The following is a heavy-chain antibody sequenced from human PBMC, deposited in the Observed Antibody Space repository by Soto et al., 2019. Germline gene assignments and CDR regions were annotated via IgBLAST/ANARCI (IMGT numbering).Heavy chain of an antibody. J-gene: IGHJ4*02. D-gene: IGHD3-16*01. V-gene: IGHV1-18*01. CDR2: ISGYDGST. CDR1: GYSFSSYG. CDR3: ARDVGRLPGGCGSCAVAD. Sequence: QVQLVQSGAEVKEPGASVKVSCKTSGYSFSSYGISWVRQAPGQGPEWMGWISGYDGSTNYARKLQDRVTMTTDKFTSTVSMEVRGLRPDGTAVYYGARDVGRLPGGCGSCAVADWGQGTLVTVSS.